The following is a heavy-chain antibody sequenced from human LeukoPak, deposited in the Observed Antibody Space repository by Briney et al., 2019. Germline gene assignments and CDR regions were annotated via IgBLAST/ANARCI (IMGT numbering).Heavy chain of an antibody. D-gene: IGHD3-22*01. CDR3: ARVYYDSSGYWWFDP. V-gene: IGHV6-1*01. J-gene: IGHJ5*01. CDR2: TYYRSRWYT. CDR1: GDSVSGNRAA. Sequence: SQTLSLTCAISGDSVSGNRAAWSWIRQSPSRGLEWLGRTYYRSRWYTDYHLSVKSRIAIKPDTSKNQFSLELKSVTPEDTAVYYCARVYYDSSGYWWFDPWGQGILVTVSS.